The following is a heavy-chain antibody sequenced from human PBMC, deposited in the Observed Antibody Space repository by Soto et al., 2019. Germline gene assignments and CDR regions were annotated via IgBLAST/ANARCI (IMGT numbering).Heavy chain of an antibody. CDR2: IYTSGIT. V-gene: IGHV4-4*07. D-gene: IGHD6-13*01. Sequence: SETLSLTCTVSGGSISSYYWSWIRQPAGKGLEWSGRIYTSGITNYNPSLKSRGTMSVDTSRIQFSLKLSSVTAADTAVYYCASDRSSSWYRWFDPWGQGTLVTVSS. CDR1: GGSISSYY. J-gene: IGHJ5*02. CDR3: ASDRSSSWYRWFDP.